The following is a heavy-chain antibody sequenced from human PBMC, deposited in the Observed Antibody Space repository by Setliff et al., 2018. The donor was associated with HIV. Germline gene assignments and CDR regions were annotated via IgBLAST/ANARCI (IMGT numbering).Heavy chain of an antibody. CDR2: INPSDGIP. V-gene: IGHV1-46*01. D-gene: IGHD3-22*01. Sequence: ASVKVSCKASGLSFSRHYIHWVRQAPGQGLEWMGMINPSDGIPSYAQKFQGRVVVTRDTSRSTVYMELSSLRSEDTAVYFCTRAFLPMIPAAFDIWGLGTLVTVSS. J-gene: IGHJ3*02. CDR3: TRAFLPMIPAAFDI. CDR1: GLSFSRHY.